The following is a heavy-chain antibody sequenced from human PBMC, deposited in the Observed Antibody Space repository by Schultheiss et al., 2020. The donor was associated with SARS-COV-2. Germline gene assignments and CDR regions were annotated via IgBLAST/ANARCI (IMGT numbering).Heavy chain of an antibody. V-gene: IGHV3-30*18. CDR1: GFTFSSYG. CDR2: ISYDGSNK. J-gene: IGHJ4*02. CDR3: AKSTRPLGFDY. Sequence: GESLKISCAASGFTFSSYGMHWVRQAPGKGLEWVAVISYDGSNKYYADSVKGRFTISRDNSKNTLYLQMNSLRAEDTAVYYCAKSTRPLGFDYWGQGTLVTVSS. D-gene: IGHD6-6*01.